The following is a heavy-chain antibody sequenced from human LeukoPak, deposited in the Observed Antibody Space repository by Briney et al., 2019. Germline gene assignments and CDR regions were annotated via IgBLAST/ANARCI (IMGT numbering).Heavy chain of an antibody. V-gene: IGHV3-21*01. Sequence: GGSLRLSCAASGFTFSSYSMNWVRQAPGKGLEWVSSISSSSSYIYYADSVKGRFTISRDNAKNSLYLQMNSLRAEDTAVYYCERDPLADKAGDWGQGTLVTVSS. CDR2: ISSSSSYI. J-gene: IGHJ4*02. CDR3: ERDPLADKAGD. D-gene: IGHD6-19*01. CDR1: GFTFSSYS.